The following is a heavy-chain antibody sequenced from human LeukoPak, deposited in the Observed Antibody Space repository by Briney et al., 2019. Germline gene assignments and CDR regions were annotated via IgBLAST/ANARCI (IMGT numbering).Heavy chain of an antibody. Sequence: TGGSLRLSCAASGFTVSSNYMSWVRQAPGKGLEWVSVIFSGGTTYYADSVKGRFTISRGNSKNTLYLQMNSLRAEDTAVYYCAREGNYYDMDVWGQGTTATVSS. V-gene: IGHV3-53*01. CDR2: IFSGGTT. CDR3: AREGNYYDMDV. CDR1: GFTVSSNY. J-gene: IGHJ6*02.